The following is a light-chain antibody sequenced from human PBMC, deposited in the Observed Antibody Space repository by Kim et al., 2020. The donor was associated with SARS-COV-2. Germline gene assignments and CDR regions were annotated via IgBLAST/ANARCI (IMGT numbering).Light chain of an antibody. CDR1: HSVSCY. V-gene: IGKV3D-11*02. CDR2: DAF. CDR3: QQRSNWQWT. J-gene: IGKJ1*01. Sequence: SQGETPTLCGSPSHSVSCYVAWYQKQPGQATRLLIYDAFNSTAGIPSSISGSSATKDFTLTIRRLAHEVFAVYYCQQRSNWQWTFGQGTKLDIK.